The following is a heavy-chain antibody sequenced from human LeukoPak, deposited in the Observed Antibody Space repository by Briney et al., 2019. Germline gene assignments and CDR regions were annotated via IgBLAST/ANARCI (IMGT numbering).Heavy chain of an antibody. CDR3: ARVIGSCSSTSCYRWFDP. V-gene: IGHV4-38-2*02. CDR2: IYHSGST. J-gene: IGHJ5*02. D-gene: IGHD2-2*01. CDR1: ENSITSDYY. Sequence: SETLSLTCTVSENSITSDYYWAWIRQPPGKGLEWIGSIYHSGSTYYNPSLKSRVTTSVDTSKNQFSLKLSSVTAADTAVYYCARVIGSCSSTSCYRWFDPWGQGTLVTVSS.